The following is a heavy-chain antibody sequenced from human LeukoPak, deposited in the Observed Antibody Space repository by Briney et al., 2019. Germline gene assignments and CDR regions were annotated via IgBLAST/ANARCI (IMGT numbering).Heavy chain of an antibody. CDR1: GGSISSSSYY. V-gene: IGHV4-39*01. D-gene: IGHD1-26*01. Sequence: PSETLSLTCTVSGGSISSSSYYWGWIRQPPGKGLEWIGSIYYSGSTYYNPSLKSRVTISVDTSKNQFSLKLSSVTAADTAVYYCARLVGATPLVYFDYWGQGTLVTVSS. J-gene: IGHJ4*02. CDR3: ARLVGATPLVYFDY. CDR2: IYYSGST.